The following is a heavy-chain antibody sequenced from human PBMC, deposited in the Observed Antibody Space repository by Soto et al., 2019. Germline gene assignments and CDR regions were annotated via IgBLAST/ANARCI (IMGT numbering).Heavy chain of an antibody. CDR2: INHSGST. Sequence: PSETLSLTCAVYGGSFSGYYWSWIRQPPGKGLEWIGEINHSGSTNYNPSLKSRVTISVDTSKNQFSLKLSSVTAADTAVYYCVGVYGDYAVWGQGTLVTVSS. CDR1: GGSFSGYY. CDR3: VGVYGDYAV. V-gene: IGHV4-34*01. J-gene: IGHJ4*02. D-gene: IGHD4-17*01.